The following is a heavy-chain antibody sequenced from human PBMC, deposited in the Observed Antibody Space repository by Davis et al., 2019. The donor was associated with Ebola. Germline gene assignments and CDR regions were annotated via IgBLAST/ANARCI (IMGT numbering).Heavy chain of an antibody. V-gene: IGHV4-30-2*01. Sequence: MPSETLSLTCAVSGGSISSGGYSWSWIRQPPGKGLEWIGYIYHSGSTYYNPSLKSRVTISVDRSKNQFSLKLSSVTAADTAVYYCARTDNYYGMDVWGQGTTVTVSS. CDR3: ARTDNYYGMDV. CDR1: GGSISSGGYS. CDR2: IYHSGST. J-gene: IGHJ6*02.